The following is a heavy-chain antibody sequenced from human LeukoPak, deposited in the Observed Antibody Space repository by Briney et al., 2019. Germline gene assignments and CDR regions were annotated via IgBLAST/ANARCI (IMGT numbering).Heavy chain of an antibody. CDR3: ARINNLYSRIPKYYYYMDV. CDR1: GYTFTSYG. V-gene: IGHV1-18*01. CDR2: ISAYNGNT. D-gene: IGHD6-13*01. J-gene: IGHJ6*03. Sequence: GASVKVSCKASGYTFTSYGISWVRQAPGQGLEWMGWISAYNGNTNYAQKLQGRVTMTTDTSTSTAYMELRSLRSDDTAVYYCARINNLYSRIPKYYYYMDVWGKGTTVTVSS.